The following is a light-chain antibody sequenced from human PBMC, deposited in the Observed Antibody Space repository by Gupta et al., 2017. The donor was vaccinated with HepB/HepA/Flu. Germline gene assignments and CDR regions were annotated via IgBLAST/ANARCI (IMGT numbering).Light chain of an antibody. CDR2: GSD. CDR1: NSNIGSNP. CDR3: AAWDDRLNGVI. V-gene: IGLV1-44*01. J-gene: IGLJ2*01. Sequence: QSVLTQPPSASGTPGQRVTIFCSGSNSNIGSNPVTWYLQVPGTAPKLLIYGSDQRPSGVPDRFSGSKSGTSASLAISGLQSEDETEYYCAAWDDRLNGVIFGGGTKLTVL.